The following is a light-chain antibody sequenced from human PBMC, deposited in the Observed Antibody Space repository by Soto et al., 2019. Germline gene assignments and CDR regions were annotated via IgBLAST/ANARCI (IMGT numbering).Light chain of an antibody. CDR3: QQRSNWPS. J-gene: IGKJ5*01. Sequence: EIVVTQSPATVSLSPGERATLSCGASQSVSSYLAWYQQKPGQAPRLLIYDASNRATGIPARFSGSGSGTDFTLTISSLEPEDFAVYYCQQRSNWPSFGQGTRLEIK. CDR2: DAS. V-gene: IGKV3-11*01. CDR1: QSVSSY.